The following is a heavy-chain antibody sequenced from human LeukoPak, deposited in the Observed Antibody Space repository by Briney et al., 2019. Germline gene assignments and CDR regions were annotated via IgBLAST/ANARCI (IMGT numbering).Heavy chain of an antibody. Sequence: SETLSLTCAIYGGSFSSYYWSWIRQSPTKGLEWIGEINHVGSTNNNPSLKSRLTISVDTSKNQFSLRLTSVTAADTAVYYCARGRYSSGWYLDYWGQGTLVTVSS. J-gene: IGHJ4*02. V-gene: IGHV4-34*01. CDR1: GGSFSSYY. D-gene: IGHD6-19*01. CDR3: ARGRYSSGWYLDY. CDR2: INHVGST.